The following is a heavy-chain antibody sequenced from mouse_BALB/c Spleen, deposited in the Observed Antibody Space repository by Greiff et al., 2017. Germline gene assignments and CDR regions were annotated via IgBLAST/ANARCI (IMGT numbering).Heavy chain of an antibody. CDR3: ARLGYGNYRVYFDY. CDR1: GFTFSSYT. Sequence: EVQLVESGGGLVQPGGSLKLSCAASGFTFSSYTMSWVRQTPEKRLEWVAYISNGGGSTYYPDTVKGRFTISRDNAKNTLYLQMSSLKSEDTAMYYCARLGYGNYRVYFDYWGQGTTLTVSS. J-gene: IGHJ2*01. D-gene: IGHD2-10*02. V-gene: IGHV5-12-2*01. CDR2: ISNGGGST.